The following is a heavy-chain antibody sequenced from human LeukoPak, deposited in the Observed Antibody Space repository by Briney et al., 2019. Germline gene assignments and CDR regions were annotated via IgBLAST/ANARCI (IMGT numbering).Heavy chain of an antibody. Sequence: GGSLRLSCAASGFTFSTFSMDWVRQAPGRGLQWLSYISSTSNTIYYADSLKGRFTISRDNAKNSLYLQIDSLSVEDTAVYYCARMGIAAAGVDYWGQGTLVTVSS. J-gene: IGHJ4*02. D-gene: IGHD6-13*01. CDR2: ISSTSNTI. V-gene: IGHV3-48*01. CDR3: ARMGIAAAGVDY. CDR1: GFTFSTFS.